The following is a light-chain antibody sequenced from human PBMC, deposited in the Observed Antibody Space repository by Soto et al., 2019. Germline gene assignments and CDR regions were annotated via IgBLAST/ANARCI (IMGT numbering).Light chain of an antibody. J-gene: IGKJ1*01. CDR1: QSLVSSDGNTF. CDR3: MQGTHCPRT. V-gene: IGKV2-30*01. CDR2: KVS. Sequence: DVVMTQSPLSLPVTLGQPASISCRSSQSLVSSDGNTFLNWFHQRPGQSPRRLIYKVSNRDSGVPDRFSGSGSGTDFTLKISRVEAEDVGAYYCMQGTHCPRTFGKGTKV.